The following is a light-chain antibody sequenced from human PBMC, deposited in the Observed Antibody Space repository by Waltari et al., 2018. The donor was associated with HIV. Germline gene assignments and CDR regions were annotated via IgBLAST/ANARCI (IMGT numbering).Light chain of an antibody. Sequence: DIQMTQYPSTLSASVGSRVNIPRRALQSISTCLASYQQKPGKDPKVLIYKASTLEFGAPSSFSGSGSGTEFTLTVSSIHPDDFATYCCQQYHSYPYTFGHGTHLEIK. CDR1: QSISTC. CDR2: KAS. V-gene: IGKV1-5*03. J-gene: IGKJ2*01. CDR3: QQYHSYPYT.